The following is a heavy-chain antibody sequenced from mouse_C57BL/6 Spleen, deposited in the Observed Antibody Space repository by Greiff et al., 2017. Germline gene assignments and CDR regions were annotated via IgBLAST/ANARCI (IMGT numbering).Heavy chain of an antibody. CDR2: INYDGSST. CDR3: ARDGNYDGYAMDY. J-gene: IGHJ4*01. Sequence: EVKLVESEGGLVQPGSSMKLSCTASGFTFSDYYMAWVRQVPEKGLEWVANINYDGSSTYYLDSLKSRFIISRDNAKNILYLQMSSLKSEDTATYYCARDGNYDGYAMDYWGQGTSVTVSS. V-gene: IGHV5-16*01. CDR1: GFTFSDYY. D-gene: IGHD2-1*01.